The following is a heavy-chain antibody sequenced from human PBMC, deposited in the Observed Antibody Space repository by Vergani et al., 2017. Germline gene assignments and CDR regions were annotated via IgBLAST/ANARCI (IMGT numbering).Heavy chain of an antibody. Sequence: QVQLPESGPGLVKPSETLSLTCTVSGGSISSHYWSWIRQPPGKGLEWIGYIYYSGSTNYNPSLKSRVTISVDTSKNQFSLKLSSVTAADTAVYYCARVRCSGGSCYSWGDYFDYWGQGTLVTVSS. CDR2: IYYSGST. J-gene: IGHJ4*02. V-gene: IGHV4-59*11. D-gene: IGHD2-15*01. CDR3: ARVRCSGGSCYSWGDYFDY. CDR1: GGSISSHY.